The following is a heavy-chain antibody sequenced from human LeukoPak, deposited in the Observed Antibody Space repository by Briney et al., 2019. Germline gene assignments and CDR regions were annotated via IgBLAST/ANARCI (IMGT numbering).Heavy chain of an antibody. Sequence: GASVKVSCKASGGTFSSYAISWVRQAPGQGLEWMGGIIPIFGTANYAQKFQGRVTITADESTSTAYMELSSLRSEDTAVYYCARAGSGVRGVIIPTYDYWGQGTLVAVSS. CDR3: ARAGSGVRGVIIPTYDY. CDR1: GGTFSSYA. V-gene: IGHV1-69*13. D-gene: IGHD3-10*01. J-gene: IGHJ4*02. CDR2: IIPIFGTA.